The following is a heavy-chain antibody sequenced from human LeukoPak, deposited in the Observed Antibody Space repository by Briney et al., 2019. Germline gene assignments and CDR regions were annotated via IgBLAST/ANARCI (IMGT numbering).Heavy chain of an antibody. D-gene: IGHD3-10*01. CDR2: MNPNSGNT. Sequence: ASVKVSCKASGYTFTSYDINWVRQATGQGLEWMGWMNPNSGNTGYAQKFQGRVTMTRNTSISTAYMELSSLRSEDTAVYYCARGEQVLLWFGEFHLNYYYYGMDVWGQGTTVTVSS. J-gene: IGHJ6*02. CDR3: ARGEQVLLWFGEFHLNYYYYGMDV. V-gene: IGHV1-8*01. CDR1: GYTFTSYD.